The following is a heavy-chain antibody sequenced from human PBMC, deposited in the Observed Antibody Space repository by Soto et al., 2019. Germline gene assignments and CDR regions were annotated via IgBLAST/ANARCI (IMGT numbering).Heavy chain of an antibody. CDR1: GYIFTSYD. V-gene: IGHV1-8*01. CDR2: MNPNSGNT. CDR3: AREGTTTVTADFFYYYYMDV. Sequence: ALVKVSCTASGYIFTSYDINWVRQATGQGLEWMGWMNPNSGNTGYAQKFQGRVTMTRNTSISTAYMELSSLRSEDTAVYYCAREGTTTVTADFFYYYYMDVWGKGTTVTVSS. D-gene: IGHD4-17*01. J-gene: IGHJ6*03.